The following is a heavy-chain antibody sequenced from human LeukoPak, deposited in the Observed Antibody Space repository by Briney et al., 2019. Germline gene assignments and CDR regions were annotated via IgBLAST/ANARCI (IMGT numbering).Heavy chain of an antibody. CDR1: GFTFSDYY. Sequence: PGGSLRLSCAASGFTFSDYYMSWIRQAPGKGLEWVAVISYDGSNKYYADSVKGRFTISRDNSKNTLYLQMNSLRAEDTAVYYCARGQYSGRCFDYWGQGTLVTVSS. CDR3: ARGQYSGRCFDY. CDR2: ISYDGSNK. V-gene: IGHV3-30*03. D-gene: IGHD1-26*01. J-gene: IGHJ4*02.